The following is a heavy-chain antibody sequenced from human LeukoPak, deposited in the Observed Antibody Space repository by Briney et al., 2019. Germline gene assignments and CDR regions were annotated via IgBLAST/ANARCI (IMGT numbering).Heavy chain of an antibody. CDR2: IKQDGSEK. Sequence: GGSLRLSRAASGFTFSSYWMSWVRQAPGKGLEWVANIKQDGSEKYYVDSVKGRFAISRDNAKNSLYLQMNSLRAEDTAVYYCARGLNYGGNWYYGMDVWGQGTTVTVSS. CDR3: ARGLNYGGNWYYGMDV. CDR1: GFTFSSYW. D-gene: IGHD4-23*01. V-gene: IGHV3-7*05. J-gene: IGHJ6*02.